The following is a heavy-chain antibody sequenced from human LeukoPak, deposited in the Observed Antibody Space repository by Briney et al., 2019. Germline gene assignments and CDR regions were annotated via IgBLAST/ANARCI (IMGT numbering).Heavy chain of an antibody. Sequence: PSETLSLTCTVSGASISSSGYYWGWILQPPGKGREWIGSLYYTGSTFYNPSLQSRVTISRDTSRNQFSLKLNSVTAADTALFYCARRSAVFHAFDIWGQGTMVTVSS. D-gene: IGHD6-19*01. CDR2: LYYTGST. CDR1: GASISSSGYY. V-gene: IGHV4-39*01. CDR3: ARRSAVFHAFDI. J-gene: IGHJ3*02.